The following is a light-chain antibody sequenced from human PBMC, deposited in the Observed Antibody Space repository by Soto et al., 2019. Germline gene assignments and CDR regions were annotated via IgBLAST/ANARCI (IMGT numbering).Light chain of an antibody. CDR2: KAY. J-gene: IGKJ1*01. V-gene: IGKV1-5*03. CDR1: QSISSW. CDR3: QQFNNYPLT. Sequence: DIQMTQSPSTLSASVGDRVTITCRASQSISSWLAWYQQKPGKAPKLLIYKAYSLESGVPSKFLVSGSGTEFTLTTITLQPDDFTSNYSQQFNNYPLTFGQGTREDTK.